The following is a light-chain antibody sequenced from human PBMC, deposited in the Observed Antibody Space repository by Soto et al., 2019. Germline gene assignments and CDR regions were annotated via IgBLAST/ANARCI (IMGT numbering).Light chain of an antibody. Sequence: AILLTQSPSSLSASVGDRVTITCRASQGIDSSFAWYQQKPGEAPKLLIYAASSLQSGVPSRFSGSGSGTDFTLTISSLQPEDFATYYCQQYYTYWHMFGQGTKV. J-gene: IGKJ1*01. CDR1: QGIDSS. CDR2: AAS. V-gene: IGKV1-13*02. CDR3: QQYYTYWHM.